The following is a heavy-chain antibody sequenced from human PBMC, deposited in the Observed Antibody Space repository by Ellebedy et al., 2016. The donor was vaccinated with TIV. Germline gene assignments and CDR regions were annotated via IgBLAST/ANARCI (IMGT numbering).Heavy chain of an antibody. Sequence: GGSLRLXXAASGFTFSSYGMHWVRQTPGKGLEWVSSISSSSSYIYYADSVKGRFTISRDNAKNSLYLQMNSLRAEDTAVYYCARDPGEYFDYWGQGTLVTVSS. J-gene: IGHJ4*02. V-gene: IGHV3-21*01. CDR3: ARDPGEYFDY. CDR1: GFTFSSYG. CDR2: ISSSSSYI. D-gene: IGHD3-16*01.